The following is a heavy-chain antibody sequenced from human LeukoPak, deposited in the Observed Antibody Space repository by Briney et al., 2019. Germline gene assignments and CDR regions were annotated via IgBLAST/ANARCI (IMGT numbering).Heavy chain of an antibody. CDR1: GFTFSDYY. V-gene: IGHV3-11*04. CDR3: ARGGLYSSDSIDY. J-gene: IGHJ4*02. D-gene: IGHD5-18*01. Sequence: GGSLRLSCAASGFTFSDYYMSWIRQAPGKGLEWFSYISGSGGTIYYADSVKGRFTISRGNAENSLFLQMNSLRAEDTAVYYCARGGLYSSDSIDYWGQGTLGTVSS. CDR2: ISGSGGTI.